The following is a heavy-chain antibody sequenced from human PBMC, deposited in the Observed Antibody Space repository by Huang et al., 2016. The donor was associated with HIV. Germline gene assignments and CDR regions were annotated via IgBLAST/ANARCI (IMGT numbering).Heavy chain of an antibody. CDR1: GDSISRGGYL. CDR3: ARDRITQCNGGRCYSDWSDP. V-gene: IGHV4-30-4*08. CDR2: IYYTGTK. D-gene: IGHD2-15*01. Sequence: QVQLQESGPGPVKPSQTLSLTCTVSGDSISRGGYLWSWIRQSPGQGLEWIGSIYYTGTKSYNPSLRSRVTMSVDTAKNQFSLRLTSVTAEDTAVYYCARDRITQCNGGRCYSDWSDPWGQGTLVIVSS. J-gene: IGHJ5*02.